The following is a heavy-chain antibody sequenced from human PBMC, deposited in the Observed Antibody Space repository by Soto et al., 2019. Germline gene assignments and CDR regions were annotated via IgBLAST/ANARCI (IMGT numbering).Heavy chain of an antibody. V-gene: IGHV1-69*01. D-gene: IGHD3-22*01. CDR3: ATSDGDYYDSSGHFDY. CDR1: GGTFSSYA. CDR2: IIPIFGTA. Sequence: QVQLVQSGAEVKKPGSSVKVSCKASGGTFSSYAMSWVRQAPGQGLEWMGGIIPIFGTANYAQKFQGRVTITADESTSTAYMELSSLRSEDTAVYYCATSDGDYYDSSGHFDYWGQGTLVTVSS. J-gene: IGHJ4*02.